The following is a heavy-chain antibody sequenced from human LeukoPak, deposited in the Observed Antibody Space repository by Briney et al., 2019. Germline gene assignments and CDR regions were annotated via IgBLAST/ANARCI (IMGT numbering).Heavy chain of an antibody. CDR3: ARDIEVAGLFDY. J-gene: IGHJ4*02. CDR2: IYTSGST. CDR1: GGSISSGSYY. D-gene: IGHD6-19*01. V-gene: IGHV4-61*02. Sequence: SETLSLTCTVSGGSISSGSYYWSWIRQPAGKGLEWIGRIYTSGSTNYNPSLKSRVTISVDTSKNQFSLKLSSVTAADTAVYYCARDIEVAGLFDYWSQGTLVTVSS.